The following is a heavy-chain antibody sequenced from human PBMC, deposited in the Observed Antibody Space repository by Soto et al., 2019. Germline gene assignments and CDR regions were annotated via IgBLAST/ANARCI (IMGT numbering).Heavy chain of an antibody. CDR1: GYSFTSYW. CDR2: IYPGDSDT. D-gene: IGHD6-13*01. Sequence: GESLKISCKGSGYSFTSYWIGWVRQMPGKGLEWMGIIYPGDSDTRYSPSFQGQVTISADKSISTAYLQWSSLKASDTAMYYCASTSIAAAGKDYNWFDPWGRGNPGHRLL. V-gene: IGHV5-51*01. CDR3: ASTSIAAAGKDYNWFDP. J-gene: IGHJ5*02.